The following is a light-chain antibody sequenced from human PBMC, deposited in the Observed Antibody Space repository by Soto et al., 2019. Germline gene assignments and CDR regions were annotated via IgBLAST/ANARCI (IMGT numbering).Light chain of an antibody. CDR3: SSYTSSSTLVV. V-gene: IGLV2-14*01. CDR2: EVS. J-gene: IGLJ2*01. Sequence: QSALTQPASVSGSPGQSITISCTGTSSDVGGYNYVSWYQQHPGKAPKLMIYEVSNRPSGVSNRFSGSKSGNTASLTISGHQAEDEADYYCSSYTSSSTLVVFGGGTQLTVL. CDR1: SSDVGGYNY.